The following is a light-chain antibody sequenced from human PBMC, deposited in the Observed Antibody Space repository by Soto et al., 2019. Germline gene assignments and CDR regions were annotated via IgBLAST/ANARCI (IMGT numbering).Light chain of an antibody. CDR3: SSYTSSSNYV. J-gene: IGLJ1*01. V-gene: IGLV2-14*01. CDR1: SSDVGGYNY. Sequence: QSVLTQPASVSGSPGQSITISCTGTSSDVGGYNYVSWYQQHPGKAPKLMIYEVSNRPSGVSNRFSGSKSGNTASLTISRLQAEDEADYYCSSYTSSSNYVFGTGTKVTVL. CDR2: EVS.